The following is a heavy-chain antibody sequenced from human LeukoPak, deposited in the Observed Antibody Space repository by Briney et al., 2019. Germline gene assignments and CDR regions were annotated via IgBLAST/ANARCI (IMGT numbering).Heavy chain of an antibody. CDR1: GFSFSSYG. Sequence: SGGSLRLSCGASGFSFSSYGMHWVRQAPGKGLEWVAVIWYDENNKYYADSVKGRFTISRDNSKNTLYMQMNSLRAEDTAVYYCARDGDTTGYSFDYWGQGTLVTVSS. D-gene: IGHD3-22*01. J-gene: IGHJ4*02. CDR3: ARDGDTTGYSFDY. V-gene: IGHV3-33*01. CDR2: IWYDENNK.